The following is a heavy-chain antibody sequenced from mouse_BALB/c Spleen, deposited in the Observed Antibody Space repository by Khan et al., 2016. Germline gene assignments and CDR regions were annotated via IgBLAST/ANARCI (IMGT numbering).Heavy chain of an antibody. D-gene: IGHD1-2*01. V-gene: IGHV3-8*02. CDR3: ARGGSTATPWFAY. Sequence: EVQLQESGPSLVKPSQTLSLTCSVTGDSITSGYWNWIRKFPGNKLEYMGYISYSGSTYYNPSLKSRISITRDTSKNQYYLQLNSVTTEDTATYYCARGGSTATPWFAYWGQGTLVTVSA. J-gene: IGHJ3*01. CDR1: GDSITSGY. CDR2: ISYSGST.